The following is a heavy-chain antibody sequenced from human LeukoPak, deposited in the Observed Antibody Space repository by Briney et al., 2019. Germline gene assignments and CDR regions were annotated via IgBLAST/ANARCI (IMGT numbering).Heavy chain of an antibody. CDR1: GGSISSGGYY. CDR3: ARESPFWSGYFDY. Sequence: SETLSLTCTVSGGSISSGGYYWSWIRQHPGKGLEWIGYIYYSGSTYYNPSLKSRVTISVDTSKNQFSLKLSSVTAADMAVYYCARESPFWSGYFDYWGQGTLVTVSS. J-gene: IGHJ4*02. D-gene: IGHD3-3*01. CDR2: IYYSGST. V-gene: IGHV4-31*03.